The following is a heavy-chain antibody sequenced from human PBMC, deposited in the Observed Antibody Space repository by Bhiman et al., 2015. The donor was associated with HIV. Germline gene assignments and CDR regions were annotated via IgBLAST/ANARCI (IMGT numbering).Heavy chain of an antibody. CDR2: ISGYGDTT. V-gene: IGHV3-23*01. CDR1: GFTFGNFA. CDR3: AKAQPGNWYSGSPLLWAEYFQH. Sequence: EVQLLESGGGLVHPGGSLRLSCAASGFTFGNFAINWVRQAPGKGLEWVSVISGYGDTTYYADSVKGRFTISRDNAKNSLYVQMNSLRPEDTALYYCAKAQPGNWYSGSPLLWAEYFQHWGQGTLVTVSS. D-gene: IGHD1-26*01. J-gene: IGHJ1*01.